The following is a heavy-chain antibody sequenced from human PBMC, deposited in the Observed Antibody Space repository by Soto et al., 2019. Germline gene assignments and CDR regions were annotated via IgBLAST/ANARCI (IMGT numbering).Heavy chain of an antibody. Sequence: SETLSLTCIVSSGSMSSSLNHWGWIRQPPGKGLEWIGNINYSGSTYYNPSLQSRLTISVDTSNNQFSLTLSSVTAADTAVYYCAKLAGYCSGTSCYGYYAMEVWGQGTTVT. CDR1: SGSMSSSLNH. CDR3: AKLAGYCSGTSCYGYYAMEV. D-gene: IGHD2-2*01. V-gene: IGHV4-39*01. J-gene: IGHJ6*02. CDR2: INYSGST.